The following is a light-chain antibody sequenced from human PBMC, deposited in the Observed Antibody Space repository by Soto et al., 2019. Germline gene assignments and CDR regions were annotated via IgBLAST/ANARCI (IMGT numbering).Light chain of an antibody. V-gene: IGKV1-5*01. J-gene: IGKJ2*01. CDR3: QQYQSYSYT. CDR1: QSISSW. Sequence: DIQMTQSPSTLSASVGDRVTITCRASQSISSWLAWYQQKPGKAPKLLVYHASNLESGVPSRFSGSRSGTEFTLTISSLQPDDLATYYCQQYQSYSYTFCQGTKLEIK. CDR2: HAS.